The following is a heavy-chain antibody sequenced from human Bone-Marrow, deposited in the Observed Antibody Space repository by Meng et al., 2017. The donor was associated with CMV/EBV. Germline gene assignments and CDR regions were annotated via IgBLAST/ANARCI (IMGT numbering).Heavy chain of an antibody. D-gene: IGHD6-19*01. CDR2: IKQDGSEK. Sequence: GGSLRLSCAASGFTFSSYWMSWVRQAPGKGLEWVANIKQDGSEKYYADSVKGRFTIPRDNSKNTLYLQMTSLRAEDTAVYYCARVSPPSGYSSGWYSNYYYYGMDVWGQGTTVTVSS. J-gene: IGHJ6*02. V-gene: IGHV3-7*01. CDR1: GFTFSSYW. CDR3: ARVSPPSGYSSGWYSNYYYYGMDV.